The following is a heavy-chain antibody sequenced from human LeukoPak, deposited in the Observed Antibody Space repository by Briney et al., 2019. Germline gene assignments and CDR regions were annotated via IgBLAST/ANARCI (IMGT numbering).Heavy chain of an antibody. CDR3: ARDTVIAVAGNDY. J-gene: IGHJ4*02. D-gene: IGHD6-19*01. Sequence: GGSLRLSCAASGFTFSSYWMSWVRQAPGKGLEWVANIKQDGSGKYYVDSVKGRFTISRDNAKNSLYLQMNSLRAEDTAVYYCARDTVIAVAGNDYWGQGTLVTVSS. CDR1: GFTFSSYW. CDR2: IKQDGSGK. V-gene: IGHV3-7*01.